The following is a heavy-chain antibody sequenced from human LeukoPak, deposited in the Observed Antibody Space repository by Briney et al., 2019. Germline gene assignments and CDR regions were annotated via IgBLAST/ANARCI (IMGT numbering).Heavy chain of an antibody. V-gene: IGHV3-21*01. CDR1: GFTFSSYS. CDR3: ARDNYYDSSGYLTRYGRSDY. CDR2: ISSSSSYI. J-gene: IGHJ4*02. D-gene: IGHD3-22*01. Sequence: PGGSLRLSCAASGFTFSSYSMNWVRQAPGKGLEWVSSISSSSSYIYYADSVKGRFTISRDNAKNSLYLQMNSLRAEDTAVYYCARDNYYDSSGYLTRYGRSDYWGQGTLVTVSS.